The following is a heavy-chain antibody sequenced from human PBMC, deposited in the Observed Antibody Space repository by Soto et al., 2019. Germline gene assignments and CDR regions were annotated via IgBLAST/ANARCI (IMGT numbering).Heavy chain of an antibody. D-gene: IGHD3-16*01. CDR2: LNGDGSMT. CDR1: GFTFSTYW. J-gene: IGHJ4*02. Sequence: EVQLVESGGGVVQPGESLRLSCTASGFTFSTYWMHWVRQAPGKGLVWLSRLNGDGSMTDYADSVKGRVTISRDNAENTLDQHMNGMRAEDTAIYYSARGGLYVYYHDNCGQGTLVTVSS. V-gene: IGHV3-74*01. CDR3: ARGGLYVYYHDN.